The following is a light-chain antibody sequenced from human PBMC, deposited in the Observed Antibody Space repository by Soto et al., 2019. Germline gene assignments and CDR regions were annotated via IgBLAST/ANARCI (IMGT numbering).Light chain of an antibody. CDR1: QSISSY. Sequence: EIVLTQSPGTLSLSPGERATLSCRASQSISSYLAWYQQKPGQAPRLLVYGASSRATGIPDRFSGSGSGTDFTLTISRLEPEDFALYYCQQYSSTFWTFGQGTKVEIK. CDR3: QQYSSTFWT. V-gene: IGKV3-20*01. J-gene: IGKJ1*01. CDR2: GAS.